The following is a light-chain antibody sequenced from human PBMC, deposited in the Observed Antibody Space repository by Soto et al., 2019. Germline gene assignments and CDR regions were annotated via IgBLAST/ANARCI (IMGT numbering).Light chain of an antibody. J-gene: IGKJ4*01. CDR3: QQYNTWPRS. Sequence: EIVLTQSPGTLSLSPGERATLSCRASQSVSSSYLAWYQQKPGQAPRLLIYGASSRATGIPDRFSGSGSGTDFTLTISRLEPEDFAVYYCQQYNTWPRSFGGGTKVEIK. CDR1: QSVSSSY. V-gene: IGKV3-20*01. CDR2: GAS.